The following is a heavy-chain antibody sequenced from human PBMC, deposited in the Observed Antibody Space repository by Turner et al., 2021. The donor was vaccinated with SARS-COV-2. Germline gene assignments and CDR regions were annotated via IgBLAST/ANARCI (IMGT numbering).Heavy chain of an antibody. D-gene: IGHD2-2*01. J-gene: IGHJ5*02. CDR2: ISYDGSNK. CDR1: GFTFSSYD. Sequence: QVQLVESGGGVVQPGRSLRLSCAASGFTFSSYDRHWVRQAPGKGLEWVALISYDGSNKYYADSVKGRFTISRDNSKNTLYLQMNSLRAEDTAVYYCARAVGSSTSPWGQGTLVTVSS. CDR3: ARAVGSSTSP. V-gene: IGHV3-30-3*01.